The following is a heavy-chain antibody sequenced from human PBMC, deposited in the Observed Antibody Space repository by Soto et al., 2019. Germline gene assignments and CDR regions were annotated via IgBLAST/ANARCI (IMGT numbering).Heavy chain of an antibody. D-gene: IGHD2-2*01. Sequence: EVQLVESGGGLVKPGGSLRLSCAASGFTFSNAWMSWVRQAPGKGLEWVGRIKSKTDGGTTDYAAPVKGRFTISGDDSKNTLNLQMNSLKTEDTAVYYCTTQLKPVEVPAAMWDYYYYYMDVWGKGTTVTVSS. J-gene: IGHJ6*03. CDR2: IKSKTDGGTT. CDR3: TTQLKPVEVPAAMWDYYYYYMDV. V-gene: IGHV3-15*01. CDR1: GFTFSNAW.